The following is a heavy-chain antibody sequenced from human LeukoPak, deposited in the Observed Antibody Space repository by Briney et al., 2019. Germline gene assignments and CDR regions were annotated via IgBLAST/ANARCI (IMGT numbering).Heavy chain of an antibody. CDR1: GGSISSSNW. Sequence: SETLSLTCAVSGGSISSSNWWSWVRQPPGKGLEWIGEIYHSGSTNYNPSLKSRVTISVDKSKNQFSLKLSSVTAADTAVYYCASLLGVVVPAAPGYFDYWGQGTLVTVSS. J-gene: IGHJ4*02. CDR2: IYHSGST. V-gene: IGHV4-4*02. CDR3: ASLLGVVVPAAPGYFDY. D-gene: IGHD2-2*01.